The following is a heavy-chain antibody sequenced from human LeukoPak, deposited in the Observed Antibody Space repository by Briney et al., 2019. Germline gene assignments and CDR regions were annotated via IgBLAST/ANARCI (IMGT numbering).Heavy chain of an antibody. CDR1: GGSISSSSYY. V-gene: IGHV4-61*02. J-gene: IGHJ3*02. CDR2: IYTSGST. D-gene: IGHD2-8*01. Sequence: SETLSLTCTVSGGSISSSSYYWSWIRQPAGKGLEWIGRIYTSGSTNYNPSLKSRVTMSVDTSKNQFSLKLSSVTAADTAVYYCARDGVFNDAFDIWGQGTMVTVSS. CDR3: ARDGVFNDAFDI.